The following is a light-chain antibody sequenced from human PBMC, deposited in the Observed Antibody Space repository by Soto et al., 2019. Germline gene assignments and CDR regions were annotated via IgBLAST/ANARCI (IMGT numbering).Light chain of an antibody. CDR2: GAS. CDR3: QQYNNWPRGT. J-gene: IGKJ2*02. Sequence: EIVMTQSPATLSVSPGERATLSCRASQSVGSILAWYQQKPGQAPRLLIYGASTRATGIPARFSGSGSGTEFTLTISSLQSEDFAVYYCQQYNNWPRGTFGQGTKLEIK. CDR1: QSVGSI. V-gene: IGKV3-15*01.